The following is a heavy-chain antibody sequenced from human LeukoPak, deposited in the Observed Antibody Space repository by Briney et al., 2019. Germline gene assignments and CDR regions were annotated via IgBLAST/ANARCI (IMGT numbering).Heavy chain of an antibody. V-gene: IGHV4-59*08. J-gene: IGHJ4*02. CDR1: GDSISTYY. D-gene: IGHD3-22*01. CDR2: ISDSGST. CDR3: ASSPSGYWWNFDC. Sequence: SETLSLTCTVSGDSISTYYWTWIRQPPGKGLEWIGYISDSGSTNYNPSLKSRVTISLDTTKNQFSLKLTSVTAADTAVYYCASSPSGYWWNFDCWGQGTLVTVSS.